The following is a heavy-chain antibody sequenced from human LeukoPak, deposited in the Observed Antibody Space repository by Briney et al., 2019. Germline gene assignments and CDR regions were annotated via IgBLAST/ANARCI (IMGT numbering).Heavy chain of an antibody. CDR3: ARETTVVTPGVFDY. CDR2: IYSDGST. D-gene: IGHD4-23*01. CDR1: GFTVSSNF. V-gene: IGHV3-66*01. J-gene: IGHJ4*02. Sequence: GGSLRLSCAASGFTVSSNFLSWVRQAPGKGLEWVSVIYSDGSTYYTDSVKGRFTISRDNSKNTMCLQMNSLRVEDTAVYYCARETTVVTPGVFDYWGQGTLVTVSS.